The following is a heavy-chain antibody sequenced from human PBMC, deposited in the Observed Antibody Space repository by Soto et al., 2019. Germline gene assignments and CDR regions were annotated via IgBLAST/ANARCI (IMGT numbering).Heavy chain of an antibody. CDR3: ARERDYYYYGMDV. CDR1: GGTFSSYA. J-gene: IGHJ6*02. CDR2: IIPIFGTA. V-gene: IGHV1-69*13. Sequence: ASVKVSCKASGGTFSSYAISWVRQAPGQGLEWMGGIIPIFGTANYAQKFQGRVTITADESTSTAYMELSSLRSEDTAVYYCARERDYYYYGMDVWGQGITVTVSS.